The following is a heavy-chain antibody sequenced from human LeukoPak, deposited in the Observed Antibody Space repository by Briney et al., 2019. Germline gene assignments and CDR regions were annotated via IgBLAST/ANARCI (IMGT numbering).Heavy chain of an antibody. Sequence: GGSLRLSCAASGFTFSSYAMHWVRLAPGKGLEWVAVISYDGSNKYYADSVKGRFTISRDNSKNTLYLQMNSLRAEDTAVYYCARAGPTYFDYWGQGTLVTVSS. CDR2: ISYDGSNK. V-gene: IGHV3-30*04. J-gene: IGHJ4*02. CDR3: ARAGPTYFDY. CDR1: GFTFSSYA.